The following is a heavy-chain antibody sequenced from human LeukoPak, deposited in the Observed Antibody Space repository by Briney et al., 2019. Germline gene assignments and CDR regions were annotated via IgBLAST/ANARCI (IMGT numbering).Heavy chain of an antibody. CDR1: GYTFTSYD. CDR2: MNPNSGHT. Sequence: ASVKVSCKASGYTFTSYDIIWVRQASGQGLEWMGWMNPNSGHTGYAQKFQGRVTMTRTTSISTAYMELTSLTSEDSAVYYCARSIVGVRKKNDYWGQGTLVTVSS. J-gene: IGHJ4*02. D-gene: IGHD1-26*01. V-gene: IGHV1-8*01. CDR3: ARSIVGVRKKNDY.